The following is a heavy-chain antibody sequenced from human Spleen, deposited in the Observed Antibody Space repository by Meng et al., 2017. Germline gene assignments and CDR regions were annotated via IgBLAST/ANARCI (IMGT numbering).Heavy chain of an antibody. Sequence: QVQLQESGPGLVKPSQTLSLTCTVSGGSISSGGYHWSWIRQPPGKGLEWIGYIDNSGTTNYNPSLTSRLSISVDTSKNQFSLQLNSVTPEDTAVYYCARQEGAFDYWGQGTLVTVSS. V-gene: IGHV4-30-4*01. D-gene: IGHD3-16*01. CDR2: IDNSGTT. J-gene: IGHJ4*02. CDR1: GGSISSGGYH. CDR3: ARQEGAFDY.